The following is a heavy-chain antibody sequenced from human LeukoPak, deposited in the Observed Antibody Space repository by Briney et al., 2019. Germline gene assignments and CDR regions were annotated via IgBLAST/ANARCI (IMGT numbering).Heavy chain of an antibody. CDR1: GFTFNLFV. CDR2: ISSDGSNK. Sequence: AGRSLRLSCVASGFTFNLFVMHWVRQAPGKGLEWVAVISSDGSNKYYVDSVKGRFTISRDNSEDTLYLQMSSLTNEDTAVYYCRAATRYLDYYYDYWGQGTLVTVSS. V-gene: IGHV3-30*03. D-gene: IGHD3-22*01. CDR3: RAATRYLDYYYDY. J-gene: IGHJ4*02.